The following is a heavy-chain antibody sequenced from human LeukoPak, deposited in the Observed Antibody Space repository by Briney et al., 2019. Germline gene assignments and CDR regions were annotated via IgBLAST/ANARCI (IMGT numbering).Heavy chain of an antibody. CDR1: GGTFSSYA. J-gene: IGHJ5*01. CDR3: ARVLSYYDILTGSIYYNWFDS. D-gene: IGHD3-9*01. Sequence: EASVKVSCKASGGTFSSYAISWVRQAPGQGLEWMGGIISIFGTANYAQKFQGRVTITADESTSTAYMELSSLRSEDTAVYYCARVLSYYDILTGSIYYNWFDSWGQGTLVTVSS. V-gene: IGHV1-69*13. CDR2: IISIFGTA.